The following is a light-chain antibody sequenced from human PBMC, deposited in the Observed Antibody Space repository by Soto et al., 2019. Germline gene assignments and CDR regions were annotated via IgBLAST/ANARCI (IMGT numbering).Light chain of an antibody. Sequence: QSALTQPGSVSGSPGQSITISCTGTSSDVGGYNYVSWYQQHPGKAPKLMICEVTNRPSGVSSRFSGSKSGNTASLTISGLQAEDEADYYCCSFTSGNTAYVFGTGTKVTVL. CDR1: SSDVGGYNY. CDR3: CSFTSGNTAYV. CDR2: EVT. J-gene: IGLJ1*01. V-gene: IGLV2-14*01.